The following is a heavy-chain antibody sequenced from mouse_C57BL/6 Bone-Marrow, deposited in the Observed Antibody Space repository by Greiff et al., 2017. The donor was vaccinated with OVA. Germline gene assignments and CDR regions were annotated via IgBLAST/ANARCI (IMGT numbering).Heavy chain of an antibody. CDR3: ARRGPDWYIDV. V-gene: IGHV5-15*01. J-gene: IGHJ1*03. CDR2: ISNLAYSI. D-gene: IGHD3-1*01. CDR1: GFTFSDYG. Sequence: EVKLMESGGGLVQPGRSLKLSCAASGFTFSDYGMAWVRQAPRKGPAWVAFISNLAYSIYYADTVTGRFTISRENAKNTLYLEMSSLRYEDTAMYNCARRGPDWYIDVWGTVTTVTVSS.